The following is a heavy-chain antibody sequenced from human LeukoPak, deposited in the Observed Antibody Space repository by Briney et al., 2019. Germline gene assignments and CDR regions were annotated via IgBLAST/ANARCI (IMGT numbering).Heavy chain of an antibody. J-gene: IGHJ4*02. D-gene: IGHD6-13*01. CDR1: GGSISSYY. CDR3: ARLLVAAAANDY. CDR2: IYYSGST. V-gene: IGHV4-39*01. Sequence: SETLSLTCTVSGGSISSYYWGWIRQPPGKGLEWIGSIYYSGSTYYNPSLKSRVTISVDTSKNQFSLKLSSVTAADTAVYYCARLLVAAAANDYWGQGTLVTVSS.